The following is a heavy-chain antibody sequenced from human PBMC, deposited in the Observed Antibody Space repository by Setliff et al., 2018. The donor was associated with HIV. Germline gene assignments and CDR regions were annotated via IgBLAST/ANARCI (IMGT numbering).Heavy chain of an antibody. V-gene: IGHV1-69*10. CDR3: ARCIAARHTGGFFDS. Sequence: SVKVSCKASGGTFSSYAISWVRQAPGQGLEWMGGIIPILGIANYAQKFQGRVTITADKSTSTAYMELSSLRSEDTAVYYCARCIAARHTGGFFDSWGQGTLVTVS. CDR2: IIPILGIA. J-gene: IGHJ4*02. D-gene: IGHD6-6*01. CDR1: GGTFSSYA.